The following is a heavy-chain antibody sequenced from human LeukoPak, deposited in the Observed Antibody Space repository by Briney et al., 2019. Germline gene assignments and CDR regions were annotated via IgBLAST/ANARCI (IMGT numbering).Heavy chain of an antibody. Sequence: SETLSLTCTVSGGSISSYYWSWIRQPPGKGLEWIGYIYYSGSTNYNPSLKSRVTISVDTSKNQFSLKLSSVTAADTAVYYCARNVYCSSTSCYEPLDAFDIWGQGTMVTVSS. V-gene: IGHV4-59*01. CDR1: GGSISSYY. CDR3: ARNVYCSSTSCYEPLDAFDI. J-gene: IGHJ3*02. CDR2: IYYSGST. D-gene: IGHD2-2*01.